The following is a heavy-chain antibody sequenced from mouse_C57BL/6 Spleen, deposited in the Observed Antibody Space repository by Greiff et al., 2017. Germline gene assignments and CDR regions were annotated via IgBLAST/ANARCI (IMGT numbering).Heavy chain of an antibody. CDR3: AGYYYGLDY. V-gene: IGHV2-9-1*01. D-gene: IGHD1-1*01. J-gene: IGHJ2*01. CDR1: GFSLTSYA. Sequence: VMLVESGPGLVAPSPSLSITCTVSGFSLTSYAISWVRQPPGKGLEWLGVIWTGGGTNYNSALKSRLSISKDNSKSQVFLKMNSLQTDDTARYYCAGYYYGLDYWGQGTTLTVSS. CDR2: IWTGGGT.